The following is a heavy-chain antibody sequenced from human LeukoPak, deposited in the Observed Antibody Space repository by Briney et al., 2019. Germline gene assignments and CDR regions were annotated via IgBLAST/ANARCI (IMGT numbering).Heavy chain of an antibody. V-gene: IGHV3-23*01. CDR1: GFTFSSYA. CDR2: ISGGGGST. D-gene: IGHD3-10*01. J-gene: IGHJ4*02. Sequence: GGSLRLSCAASGFTFSSYAMSWVRQAPGKGLEWVSAISGGGGSTYYADSVKGRFTISRDNSKNTLYLQMNSLRAEDTAVYYCAKDQAMVRGVIITYFDYWGQGTLVTVSS. CDR3: AKDQAMVRGVIITYFDY.